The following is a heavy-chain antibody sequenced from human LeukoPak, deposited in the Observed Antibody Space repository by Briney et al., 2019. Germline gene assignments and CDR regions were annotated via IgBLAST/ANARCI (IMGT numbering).Heavy chain of an antibody. CDR1: GFTFSSYA. CDR3: AKNRPHYYDSRGYYFDY. V-gene: IGHV3-23*01. Sequence: PGGSLRLSCAASGFTFSSYAMSWVRQAPGKGLEWVSAISGSGGSTYYADSVKGRFTISRDNSKNTLYLQMNSLRAEDTAVYYCAKNRPHYYDSRGYYFDYWGQGTLVTVSS. D-gene: IGHD3-22*01. J-gene: IGHJ4*02. CDR2: ISGSGGST.